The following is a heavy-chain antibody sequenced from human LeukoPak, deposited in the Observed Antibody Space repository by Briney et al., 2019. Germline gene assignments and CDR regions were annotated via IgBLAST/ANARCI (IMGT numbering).Heavy chain of an antibody. D-gene: IGHD5-24*01. CDR3: ARARDGYNYFEGFDY. V-gene: IGHV4-59*01. Sequence: SETLSLTCTVSGGSISSYYWSWIRQPPGKGLEWIGYIYYSGSTNYNPSLKSRVTISVDTSKNQFSLKLSSVTAADTAVYYCARARDGYNYFEGFDYWGQGTLVTVSS. CDR1: GGSISSYY. J-gene: IGHJ4*02. CDR2: IYYSGST.